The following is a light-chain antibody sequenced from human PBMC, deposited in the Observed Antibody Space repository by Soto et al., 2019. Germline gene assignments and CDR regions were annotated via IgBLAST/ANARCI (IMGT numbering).Light chain of an antibody. CDR1: EHINNY. V-gene: IGKV1-33*01. J-gene: IGKJ4*01. CDR2: DAS. Sequence: DIQMTQSPPSLSASVGDRVTITCQASEHINNYLNWYQQIPGKAPKLLIYDASNLAAGAPSRFNGSGSRTAFTFAISGLQPDDVATSYCQQYDSLPLSLGGGTKVDIK. CDR3: QQYDSLPLS.